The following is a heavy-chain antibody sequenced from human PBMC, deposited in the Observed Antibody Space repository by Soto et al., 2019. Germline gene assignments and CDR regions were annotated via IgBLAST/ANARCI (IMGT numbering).Heavy chain of an antibody. CDR3: ATANSFSCSGTTCYAFYFDY. CDR1: GFTFSSYA. Sequence: EVQLLESGGGFVPPGGSLRLSCAVSGFTFSSYAMSWVRQAPGKGLEWISYISGSGGRTYYADSVKGRFTISRDNSKNTVYLQMTSLRVEDTAVYYCATANSFSCSGTTCYAFYFDYWGQGTLVTVSS. D-gene: IGHD2-2*01. V-gene: IGHV3-23*01. J-gene: IGHJ4*02. CDR2: ISGSGGRT.